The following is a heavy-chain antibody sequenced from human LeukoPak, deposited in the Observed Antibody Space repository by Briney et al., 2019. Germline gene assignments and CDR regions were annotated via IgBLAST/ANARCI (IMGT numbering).Heavy chain of an antibody. V-gene: IGHV1-46*01. CDR2: INPSGGST. D-gene: IGHD3-10*01. CDR1: GYTFTSYY. CDR3: ARDPRHRLLWFGEETYYYYMDV. Sequence: ASVKVSCKASGYTFTSYYMHWVRQAPGQGLEWMGLINPSGGSTSYAQKLQGRVNMTTDTSTSTAYMELRSLRYDDTAVYYCARDPRHRLLWFGEETYYYYMDVWGKGTTVTISS. J-gene: IGHJ6*03.